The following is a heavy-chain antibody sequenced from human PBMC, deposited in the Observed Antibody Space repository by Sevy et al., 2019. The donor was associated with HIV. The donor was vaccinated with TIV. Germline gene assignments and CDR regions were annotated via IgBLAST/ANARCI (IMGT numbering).Heavy chain of an antibody. Sequence: GGSLRLSCAASGFTFNSYDMHWVRQAPGKGLEWVAVISKDGRTKYYAESVKGRFTISRDNSKNTLNLQMNSLRAEDTAVFYCAKDRCTGDVCENYYYALDIWGQGTTVTVSS. CDR2: ISKDGRTK. J-gene: IGHJ6*02. CDR3: AKDRCTGDVCENYYYALDI. D-gene: IGHD2-8*02. CDR1: GFTFNSYD. V-gene: IGHV3-30*18.